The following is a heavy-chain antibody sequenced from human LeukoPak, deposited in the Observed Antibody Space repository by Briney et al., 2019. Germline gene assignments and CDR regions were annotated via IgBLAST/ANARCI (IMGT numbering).Heavy chain of an antibody. D-gene: IGHD3-22*01. CDR2: VHYSGST. J-gene: IGHJ4*02. CDR3: ATHIYYDTDY. V-gene: IGHV4-59*08. Sequence: PSETLSLTCTVSGGSISSYYWSWIRQPPGKGLEWIGYVHYSGSTNYNPSLKSRVTISVDTSKNQFSLKLSSVTAADTAVYYCATHIYYDTDYWGQGTLVTVSS. CDR1: GGSISSYY.